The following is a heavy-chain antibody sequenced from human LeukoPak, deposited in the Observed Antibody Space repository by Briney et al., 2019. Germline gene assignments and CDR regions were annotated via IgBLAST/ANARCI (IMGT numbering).Heavy chain of an antibody. V-gene: IGHV4-34*01. CDR2: INHSGST. CDR3: ATQEFDSSGYDAFDI. Sequence: SETLSLTCAVYGGSLSGYYWSWIRQPPGKGLEWIGEINHSGSTNYNPSLKSRVTISVDTSKNQFSLKLSSVTAADTAVYYCATQEFDSSGYDAFDIWGQGTMVTVSS. J-gene: IGHJ3*02. CDR1: GGSLSGYY. D-gene: IGHD3-22*01.